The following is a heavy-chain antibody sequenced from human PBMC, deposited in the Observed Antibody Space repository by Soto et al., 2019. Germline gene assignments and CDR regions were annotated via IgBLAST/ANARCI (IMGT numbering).Heavy chain of an antibody. V-gene: IGHV4-30-2*01. CDR1: GGSISSCDYS. D-gene: IGHD2-2*01. CDR2: IYDSASN. CDR3: SEWGGVPRYY. J-gene: IGHJ4*02. Sequence: QLQLQESGAGLVKPSQTLSLTCAVSGGSISSCDYSWIWIRQPQGKGLEWIGYIYDSASNYSNPSLPRRVTLSVDRSKNQFSLKLSSVTAADTAVYYCSEWGGVPRYYWCQGTLVTVSS.